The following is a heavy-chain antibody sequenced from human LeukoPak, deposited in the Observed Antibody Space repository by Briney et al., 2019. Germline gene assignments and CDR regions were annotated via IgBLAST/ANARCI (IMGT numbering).Heavy chain of an antibody. D-gene: IGHD6-19*01. CDR3: AKDMRSFNSVAGASHFGY. J-gene: IGHJ4*02. CDR2: TSWNSGSI. CDR1: GFTFDDYA. Sequence: GGSLRLSCAASGFTFDDYAMHWVRQAPGKGLEWVSGTSWNSGSIGYADSVKGRFTISRDNAKNSLYLQMNSLRAEDTALYYCAKDMRSFNSVAGASHFGYWGQGTLVTVSS. V-gene: IGHV3-9*01.